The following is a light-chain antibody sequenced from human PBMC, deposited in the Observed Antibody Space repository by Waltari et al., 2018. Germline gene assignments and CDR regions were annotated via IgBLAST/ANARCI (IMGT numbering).Light chain of an antibody. CDR1: NSNIGRNS. J-gene: IGLJ1*01. Sequence: QSVLTQPPSMSGTPGQTVSISCSGANSNIGRNSVFWYQQFPGTAPKLLIHGDDKRPSVVPERFSGSKSGTSASLAIRGLRSEDEADYYCAAWDDSLTVSYVFGSGTKVTV. V-gene: IGLV1-47*01. CDR2: GDD. CDR3: AAWDDSLTVSYV.